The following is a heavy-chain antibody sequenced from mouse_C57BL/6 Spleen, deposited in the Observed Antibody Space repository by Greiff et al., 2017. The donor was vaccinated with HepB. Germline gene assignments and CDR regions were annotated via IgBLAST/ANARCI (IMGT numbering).Heavy chain of an antibody. CDR1: GFTFSSYA. Sequence: EVQLQESGGGLVKPGGSLKLSCAASGFTFSSYAMSWVRQRPEKRLEWVGTISHGGSYTYYPDKVKGRFTISRDNAKNNLYLQVSHLKSEDTAMYYCARIYYYGSGGYFDVWGTGTTVTVSS. CDR2: ISHGGSYT. CDR3: ARIYYYGSGGYFDV. J-gene: IGHJ1*03. D-gene: IGHD1-1*01. V-gene: IGHV5-4*01.